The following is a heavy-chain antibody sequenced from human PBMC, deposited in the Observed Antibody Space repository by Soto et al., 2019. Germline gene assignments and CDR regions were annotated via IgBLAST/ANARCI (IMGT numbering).Heavy chain of an antibody. Sequence: TSETLSLTCAVSCGSISSGGYSWSWIRQPPGKGLEWIGYIYHSGSTYYNPSLKSRVTISVDRSKNQFSLKLSSVTAADTAVYYCARDRNDLPDYWGQGTLVTVSS. V-gene: IGHV4-30-2*01. D-gene: IGHD3-16*01. CDR2: IYHSGST. CDR1: CGSISSGGYS. J-gene: IGHJ4*02. CDR3: ARDRNDLPDY.